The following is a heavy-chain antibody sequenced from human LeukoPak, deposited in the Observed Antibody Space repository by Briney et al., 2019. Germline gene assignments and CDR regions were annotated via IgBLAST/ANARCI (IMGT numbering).Heavy chain of an antibody. J-gene: IGHJ5*02. V-gene: IGHV4-59*08. CDR1: AGSISRDF. Sequence: KPSETLSLTCTVSAGSISRDFWRWIRQPPGKGLEWIGYVYYSGSTKYNPSLKSRVTISLDTSKNQFSLQLTSVTAADTAVYSCARHANWFDPWGQGTLVTVFS. CDR2: VYYSGST. CDR3: ARHANWFDP.